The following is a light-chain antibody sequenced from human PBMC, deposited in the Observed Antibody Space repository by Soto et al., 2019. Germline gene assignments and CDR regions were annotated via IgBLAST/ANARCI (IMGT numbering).Light chain of an antibody. CDR2: GAS. J-gene: IGKJ2*01. Sequence: EIVLTQSPGTLSLSPGERATLSCRAGQSVSSSYLAWYQQKPGQTPRLLIYGASSRATGIPDRFSGSGSGTDFTLTISRLEPEDFAVYYCQQYGSSPYTFGQGTKLELK. CDR3: QQYGSSPYT. V-gene: IGKV3-20*01. CDR1: QSVSSSY.